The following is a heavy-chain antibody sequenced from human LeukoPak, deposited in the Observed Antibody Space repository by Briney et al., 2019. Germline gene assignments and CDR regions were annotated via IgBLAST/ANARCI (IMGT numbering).Heavy chain of an antibody. Sequence: SVKVSCKASGGTFSSYAISWVRQAPGQGLEWMGRIIPIFGTATYAQKFQGRVTITTDESTSTAYMELSSLRSEDTAVYYCARDRGTGTMFDYWGQGTLVTVSS. V-gene: IGHV1-69*05. CDR2: IIPIFGTA. CDR1: GGTFSSYA. J-gene: IGHJ4*02. CDR3: ARDRGTGTMFDY. D-gene: IGHD1-1*01.